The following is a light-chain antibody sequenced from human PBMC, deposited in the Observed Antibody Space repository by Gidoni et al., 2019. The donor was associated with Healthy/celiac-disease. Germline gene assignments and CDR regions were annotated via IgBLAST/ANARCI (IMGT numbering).Light chain of an antibody. CDR1: QSVSSY. CDR2: DAS. CDR3: QQRSNWPPIT. V-gene: IGKV3-11*01. J-gene: IGKJ5*01. Sequence: EIVLTQSPATLALSQGAIATLYCRASQSVSSYLACYQQKPGQAPRLLIYDASNRATGIPARFSGSGSGTDFTLTISSLEPEYFAVYYCQQRSNWPPITLGQGTRLEIK.